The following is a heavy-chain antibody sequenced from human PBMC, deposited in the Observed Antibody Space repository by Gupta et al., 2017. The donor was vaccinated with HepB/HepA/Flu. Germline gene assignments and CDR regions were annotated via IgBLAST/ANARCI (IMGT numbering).Heavy chain of an antibody. Sequence: EVQLLESGGGLVQPGESLSLACAASGFDFGDYAMTWVRQGPGKGLEWVSSISGVSGTTYYADSVKGRFTISRDDFKSSLNLQVNRLRVDDTAVYFCVKEKDGYLHHWGQGTLVTVSS. CDR2: ISGVSGTT. CDR1: GFDFGDYA. J-gene: IGHJ5*02. CDR3: VKEKDGYLHH. V-gene: IGHV3-23*01. D-gene: IGHD2-15*01.